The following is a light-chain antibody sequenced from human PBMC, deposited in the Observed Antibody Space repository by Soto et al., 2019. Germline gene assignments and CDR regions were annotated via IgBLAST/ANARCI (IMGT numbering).Light chain of an antibody. V-gene: IGLV1-40*01. CDR1: SSNIGAGYD. J-gene: IGLJ3*02. CDR2: GDT. Sequence: QSVLTQPPSVSGAPGQRVTISCTGSSSNIGAGYDVHWYQVVPGTAPKLLIYGDTNRPSGVPDRFSGSKSGSSASLAITGLQAEDEADYYCQSYDTSLNDLEGLFGGGTKVTVL. CDR3: QSYDTSLNDLEGL.